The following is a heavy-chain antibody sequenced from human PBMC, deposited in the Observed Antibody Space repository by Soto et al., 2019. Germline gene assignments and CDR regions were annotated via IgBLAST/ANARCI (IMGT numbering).Heavy chain of an antibody. J-gene: IGHJ4*02. CDR2: ISGSGGST. D-gene: IGHD3-10*01. CDR1: GFTFSSYA. V-gene: IGHV3-23*01. Sequence: EVQLLESGGGLVQPGGSLRLSCAASGFTFSSYAMNWVRQAPGKGLEWVSVISGSGGSTYYADSVKGRFTISGDNSKNTLYLPMNSLRAEDTAVYYCAKRNYGSEFDYWGQGTLVTVSS. CDR3: AKRNYGSEFDY.